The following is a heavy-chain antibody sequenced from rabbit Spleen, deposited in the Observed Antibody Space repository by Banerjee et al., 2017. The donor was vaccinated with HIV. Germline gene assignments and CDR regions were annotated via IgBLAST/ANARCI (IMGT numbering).Heavy chain of an antibody. J-gene: IGHJ6*01. D-gene: IGHD7-1*01. CDR1: GFDFSAYG. Sequence: QEQLKETGGGLVQPGGSLTLSCKASGFDFSAYGVSWVRQAPGKGLEWIGDIDPIFGIAVYASWVNGRFTISSHNAQNTLYLQLNSLTAADTATYFCARGGVSHGYPSYGHLWGPGTLVTVS. CDR2: IDPIFGIA. CDR3: ARGGVSHGYPSYGHL. V-gene: IGHV1S47*01.